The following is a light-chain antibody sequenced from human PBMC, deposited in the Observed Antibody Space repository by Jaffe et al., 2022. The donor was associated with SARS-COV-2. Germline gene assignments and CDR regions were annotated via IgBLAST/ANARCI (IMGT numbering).Light chain of an antibody. CDR1: QSVSSSY. CDR2: GAS. CDR3: QHYGNSPWT. V-gene: IGKV3-20*01. Sequence: EIVLTQSPGTLSLSPGERATLSCRASQSVSSSYLAWYQQKPGQAPKLLIYGASSRATGIPDRFSGSGSGTDFTLTISRLEPKDFAVYYCQHYGNSPWTFGQGTKVEIK. J-gene: IGKJ1*01.